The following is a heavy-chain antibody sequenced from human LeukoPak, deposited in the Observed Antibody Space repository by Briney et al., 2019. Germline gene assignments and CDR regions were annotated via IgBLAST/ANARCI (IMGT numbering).Heavy chain of an antibody. Sequence: GGSLRLSCAGSGFIFYRYVMSWVRQAPGKGLEWVSAISATGSGTYYADSVKGRFTISRDNSNNTLYLQMNSLRAEDTAVYYCAFDIWGQGIMVTVSS. V-gene: IGHV3-23*01. CDR1: GFIFYRYV. J-gene: IGHJ3*02. CDR3: AFDI. CDR2: ISATGSGT.